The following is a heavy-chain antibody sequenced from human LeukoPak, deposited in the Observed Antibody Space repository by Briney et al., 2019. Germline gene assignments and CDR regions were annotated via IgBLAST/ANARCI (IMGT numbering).Heavy chain of an antibody. J-gene: IGHJ3*01. CDR1: GGSFSGYF. Sequence: PSETLSLTCAVHGGSFSGYFWSWIRQPPGKELEYIGEIHHSGHTTYNPSLKSRVTISVDTSKNQFSLSMISVTAADTAVYYCARHESDSSSAAFDSWGQGTTVIVSS. D-gene: IGHD6-6*01. CDR2: IHHSGHT. V-gene: IGHV4-34*01. CDR3: ARHESDSSSAAFDS.